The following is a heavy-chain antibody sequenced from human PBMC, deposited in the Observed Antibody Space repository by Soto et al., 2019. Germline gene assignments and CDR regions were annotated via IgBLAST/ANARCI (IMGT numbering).Heavy chain of an antibody. J-gene: IGHJ5*02. D-gene: IGHD4-17*01. V-gene: IGHV3-30-3*01. CDR2: ISYDGSNK. CDR1: GFTFSSYA. Sequence: VPLVESGGGVVQPGRSLRLSCAASGFTFSSYAMHWVRQAPGKGLEWVAVISYDGSNKYYADSVKGRFTISRDNSKNTLYLQMNSLRAEDTAVYYCARLDGYGDYEENWFDPWGQGTLVTVSS. CDR3: ARLDGYGDYEENWFDP.